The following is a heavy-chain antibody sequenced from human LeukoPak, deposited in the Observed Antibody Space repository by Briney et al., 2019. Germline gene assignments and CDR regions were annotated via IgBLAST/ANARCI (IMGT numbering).Heavy chain of an antibody. CDR1: GGTFSSYA. V-gene: IGHV1-69*05. J-gene: IGHJ5*02. CDR2: IIPIFGTA. CDR3: ARVRYYDFWSDNWFDP. Sequence: SVKVSCKASGGTFSSYAISWVRQAPGQGPEWMGGIIPIFGTANYAQKFQGRVTITTDESTSTAYMELSSLRSEDTAVYYCARVRYYDFWSDNWFDPWGQGTLVTVSS. D-gene: IGHD3-3*01.